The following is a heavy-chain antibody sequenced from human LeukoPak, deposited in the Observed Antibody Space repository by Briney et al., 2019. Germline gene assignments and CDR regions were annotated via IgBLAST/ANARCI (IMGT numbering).Heavy chain of an antibody. CDR2: MRTIIEGETR. CDR1: GFNFKYVW. Sequence: GGSLRLSCAASGFNFKYVWMNWVRQVPGKGVEWVGRMRTIIEGETRDYPAPVKGRFIISRDDSKTTLYLQMNGLKTEDSAVYYCTTERNWELLRPSGLDIWGQGTTVIVSS. D-gene: IGHD1-26*01. J-gene: IGHJ6*02. CDR3: TTERNWELLRPSGLDI. V-gene: IGHV3-15*01.